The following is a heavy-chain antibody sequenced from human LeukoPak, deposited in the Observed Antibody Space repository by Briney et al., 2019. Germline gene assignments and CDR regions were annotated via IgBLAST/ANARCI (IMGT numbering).Heavy chain of an antibody. CDR3: AKDTESRQLDTISYFDS. CDR1: GFTFSSYA. CDR2: ISGSGDIT. D-gene: IGHD3-3*01. Sequence: GGSLRLSCAASGFTFSSYAMSWVRQAPGKGLEWVSTISGSGDITSYADSVKGRFTISRDNSRNTLYLQMNSLRAEDTAVYYCAKDTESRQLDTISYFDSWGQGTLVTVSS. J-gene: IGHJ4*02. V-gene: IGHV3-23*01.